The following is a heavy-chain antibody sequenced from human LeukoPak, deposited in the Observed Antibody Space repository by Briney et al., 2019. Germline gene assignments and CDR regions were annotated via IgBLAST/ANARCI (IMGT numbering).Heavy chain of an antibody. CDR2: IYPGDSDT. CDR1: GYSFPSHY. Sequence: GESLKISCEGSGYSFPSHYIAWVRQMPGKGLEWMGIIYPGDSDTTYRPSFQGQVTISADKSINTAYVRWSSLKASDTAIYYCARASSNHFDFWGQGTLVTVSS. CDR3: ARASSNHFDF. V-gene: IGHV5-51*01. J-gene: IGHJ4*02.